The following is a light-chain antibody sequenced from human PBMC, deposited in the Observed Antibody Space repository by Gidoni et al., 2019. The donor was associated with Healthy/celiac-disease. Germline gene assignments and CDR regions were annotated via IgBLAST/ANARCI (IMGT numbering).Light chain of an antibody. CDR1: LSVSSSY. V-gene: IGKV3-20*01. CDR3: RQYGSSPVT. J-gene: IGKJ4*01. Sequence: EIVLTQPPGTLSWSPGERATLSCRASLSVSSSYLAWYQQKPGKAPRLHIYGASSRATGIPDRFRGSGSATDFTRNISRLEPEDFAVYYCRQYGSSPVTFGGGTKVEIK. CDR2: GAS.